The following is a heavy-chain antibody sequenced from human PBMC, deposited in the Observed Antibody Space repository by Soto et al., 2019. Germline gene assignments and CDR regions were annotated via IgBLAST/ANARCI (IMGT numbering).Heavy chain of an antibody. V-gene: IGHV1-46*03. CDR2: ISPSGGST. CDR1: GYTFTSYY. J-gene: IGHJ5*02. D-gene: IGHD6-19*01. Sequence: QVQLVQSGAEVKKPGASVKVSCKASGYTFTSYYMHWVRQAPGQGLEWMGIISPSGGSTSYAQKCQGRGTMTKDTSTSTVYRELSSLRSEDTAVYYCARVYSSGWYNWFDPWGQGTLVTVSS. CDR3: ARVYSSGWYNWFDP.